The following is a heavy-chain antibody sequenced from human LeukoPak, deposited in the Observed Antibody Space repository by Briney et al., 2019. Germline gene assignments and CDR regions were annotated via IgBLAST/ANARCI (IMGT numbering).Heavy chain of an antibody. CDR2: IYPGDSNT. Sequence: GESLKISCKGSGYSFTSYWIGWVRQMPGKNLEWMVIIYPGDSNTKYSPSFEGQVTISVDKSISTAYLQWSSLKASDSAMYYCARPYSNSGSALRGDYWGQGTLLTVSS. CDR3: ARPYSNSGSALRGDY. D-gene: IGHD4-11*01. V-gene: IGHV5-51*01. CDR1: GYSFTSYW. J-gene: IGHJ4*02.